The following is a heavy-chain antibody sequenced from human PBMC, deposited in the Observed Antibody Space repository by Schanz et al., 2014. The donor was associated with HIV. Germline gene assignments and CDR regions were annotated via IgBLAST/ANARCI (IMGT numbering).Heavy chain of an antibody. Sequence: QVQLVESGGGLVKPGGSLRLSCAVSGFIFSDYYMSWIRQAPGKGLEWVSYISSSGRTIYYADSVKGRFTISRDNSKNTLYLQINSLRAEDTAVYYCARPDYDFWVDVWGQGTTVTVSS. J-gene: IGHJ6*02. D-gene: IGHD3-3*01. CDR3: ARPDYDFWVDV. CDR1: GFIFSDYY. CDR2: ISSSGRTI. V-gene: IGHV3-11*04.